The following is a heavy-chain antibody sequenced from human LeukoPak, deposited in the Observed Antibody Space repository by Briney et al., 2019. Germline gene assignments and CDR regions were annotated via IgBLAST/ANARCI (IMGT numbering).Heavy chain of an antibody. D-gene: IGHD2-2*01. CDR3: ARVGAGSSTSFYPIDY. V-gene: IGHV3-21*01. CDR1: GFPFSSYT. CDR2: ISSSSSNK. J-gene: IGHJ4*02. Sequence: PGGSLRLSCAASGFPFSSYTVTWVRQAPGKGLEWVSSISSSSSNKYYADSVKGRFTISRDNAKNSLYLQINSLRAEDTAVYFCARVGAGSSTSFYPIDYWGEGTLVTVSS.